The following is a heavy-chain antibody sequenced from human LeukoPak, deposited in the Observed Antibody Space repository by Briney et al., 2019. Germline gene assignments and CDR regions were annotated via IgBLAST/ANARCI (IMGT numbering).Heavy chain of an antibody. D-gene: IGHD3-22*01. V-gene: IGHV1-69*13. CDR1: GYTFTGYY. CDR2: IIPIFGTA. J-gene: IGHJ5*02. Sequence: SVKVSCKTSGYTFTGYYMHWVRQAPGQGLEWMGGIIPIFGTANYAQKFQGRVTITADESTSTAYMELSSLRSEDTAVYYCARYGYYYDSSGYTNWFDPWGQGTLVTVSS. CDR3: ARYGYYYDSSGYTNWFDP.